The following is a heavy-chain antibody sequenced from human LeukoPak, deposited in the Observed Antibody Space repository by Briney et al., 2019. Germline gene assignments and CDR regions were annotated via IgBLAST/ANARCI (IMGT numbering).Heavy chain of an antibody. Sequence: TGGYLRLSCAASGFTFSSYAMSWVRQAPGKGLEWVSAISGSGGSTYYADSVKGRFTISRDNSKNTLYLQMNSLRAEDTAVYYCAKEWLVAPDAFDIWGQGTMVTVSS. CDR1: GFTFSSYA. J-gene: IGHJ3*02. V-gene: IGHV3-23*01. D-gene: IGHD6-19*01. CDR2: ISGSGGST. CDR3: AKEWLVAPDAFDI.